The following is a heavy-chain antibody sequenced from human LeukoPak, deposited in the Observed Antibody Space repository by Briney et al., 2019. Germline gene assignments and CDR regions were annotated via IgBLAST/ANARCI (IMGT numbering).Heavy chain of an antibody. V-gene: IGHV5-51*01. Sequence: GESLKISCKGSGYSFTSYWIGWVRQMPGKGLEWVGIIAPGDSDTRYSPSFQGQVTISVDKSISTAYLQWSSLKASDTAMYYCARTYITTVDFWSGYNYYYGMDVWGQGTTVTVSS. J-gene: IGHJ6*02. D-gene: IGHD3-3*01. CDR1: GYSFTSYW. CDR2: IAPGDSDT. CDR3: ARTYITTVDFWSGYNYYYGMDV.